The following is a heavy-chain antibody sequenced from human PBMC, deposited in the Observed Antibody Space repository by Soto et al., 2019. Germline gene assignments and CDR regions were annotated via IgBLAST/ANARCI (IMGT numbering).Heavy chain of an antibody. CDR1: GGTFSSYA. CDR3: AREGYSYGYGYYYGMDV. D-gene: IGHD5-18*01. Sequence: GASMKVSCKDSGGTFSSYAIIWVRQAPGQGLEWMGGIIPIFGTANYAQKFQGRVTITADKSTSTAYMELSSLRSEDTAVYYCAREGYSYGYGYYYGMDVWGQGTTVTVSS. CDR2: IIPIFGTA. J-gene: IGHJ6*02. V-gene: IGHV1-69*06.